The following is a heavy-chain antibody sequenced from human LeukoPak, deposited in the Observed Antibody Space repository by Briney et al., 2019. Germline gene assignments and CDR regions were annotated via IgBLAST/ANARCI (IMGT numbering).Heavy chain of an antibody. J-gene: IGHJ4*02. V-gene: IGHV1-2*02. D-gene: IGHD5-24*01. Sequence: GASVKVSCKASGYTFTGYYMHWVRQAPGQGLEWMGWINPNSGGTNYAQKFQGRVTMTRDTSISTAYMELSRLRSDDTAVYYCARDVTLEMATIEDYWGQGTLVTVSS. CDR2: INPNSGGT. CDR1: GYTFTGYY. CDR3: ARDVTLEMATIEDY.